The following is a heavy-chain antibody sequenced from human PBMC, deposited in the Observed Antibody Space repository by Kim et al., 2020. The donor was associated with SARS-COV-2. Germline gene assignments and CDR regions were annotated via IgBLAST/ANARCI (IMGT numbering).Heavy chain of an antibody. CDR3: VRTASLIRNGGWFGYYFDC. V-gene: IGHV4-59*01. Sequence: SETLSLTCTVSGASISRYYWSWIRQPPGKGLEWIGYIYNGWSTTYNPSLKNRVAISIDTSKNQFSLKLGSVTAADTAVYYFVRTASLIRNGGWFGYYFDCWGQGTVVTVS. J-gene: IGHJ4*02. CDR2: IYNGWST. CDR1: GASISRYY. D-gene: IGHD3-10*01.